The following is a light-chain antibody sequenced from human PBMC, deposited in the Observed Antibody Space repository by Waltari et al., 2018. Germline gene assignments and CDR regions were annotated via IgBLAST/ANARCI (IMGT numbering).Light chain of an antibody. J-gene: IGLJ1*01. CDR3: QVWDANTDPGV. CDR1: NIESKS. V-gene: IGLV3-21*01. Sequence: SYVLTQPPSESVAPGQTARLTCGGNNIESKSVHWYRQRPGTAPVVAFSYDNRRDRRRPGQSPVVGSSYDNDRAEGVPERFSGSNVGNTGTLTISRVEAGDEADYYCQVWDANTDPGVFGTGTEVTVL. CDR2: YDN.